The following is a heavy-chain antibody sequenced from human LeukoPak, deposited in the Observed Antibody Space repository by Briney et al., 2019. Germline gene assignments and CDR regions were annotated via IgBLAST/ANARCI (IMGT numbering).Heavy chain of an antibody. CDR3: ARTFDFWSGKPSGY. CDR2: INPNSGET. D-gene: IGHD3-3*01. J-gene: IGHJ4*02. V-gene: IGHV1-2*02. Sequence: ASVKVSCKASGNDFSDCYFNWVRQAPGRGLEWVGWINPNSGETNSAQRFQGRVTMTRDTSISTAYMELNRLTSDDTAVYYCARTFDFWSGKPSGYWGQGTLVTVSS. CDR1: GNDFSDCY.